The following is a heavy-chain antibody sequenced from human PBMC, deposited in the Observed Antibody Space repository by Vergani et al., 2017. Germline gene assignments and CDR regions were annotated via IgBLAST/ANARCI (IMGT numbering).Heavy chain of an antibody. V-gene: IGHV1-2*02. CDR3: ARHRSRSGYYHYGMDV. CDR1: GGTFSSYT. D-gene: IGHD3-22*01. CDR2: INPKSGGT. J-gene: IGHJ6*02. Sequence: QVQLVQSGAEVKKPGSSVKVSCKASGGTFSSYTISWVRQAPGQGLEWMGRINPKSGGTNYEQKFPGRVTMTRDTSISTAYMERSRLRSDDTAVDDCARHRSRSGYYHYGMDVWGQGTTVTVSS.